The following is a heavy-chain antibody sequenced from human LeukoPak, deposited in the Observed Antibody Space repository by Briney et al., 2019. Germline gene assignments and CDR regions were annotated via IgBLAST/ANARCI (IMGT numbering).Heavy chain of an antibody. J-gene: IGHJ4*02. CDR2: DSAYADDT. CDR1: GYTFISYG. V-gene: IGHV1-18*01. Sequence: ASVKVSCKASGYTFISYGISWVRQAPGQGLEWMGWDSAYADDTNYVQKFRGRITMTTDTSTSTAYMELRSLRSDDTAVYYCARDCIGCLGFDYWGQGTLVTVSS. CDR3: ARDCIGCLGFDY. D-gene: IGHD1-26*01.